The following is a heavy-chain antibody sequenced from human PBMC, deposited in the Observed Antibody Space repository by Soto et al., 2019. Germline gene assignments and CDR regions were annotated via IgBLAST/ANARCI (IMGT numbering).Heavy chain of an antibody. J-gene: IGHJ4*02. Sequence: QVQLVQSGAEVKKPGSSVKVSCKASGGTFSSYAISWVRQAPGKGLERMGGIIPIFGTANYAQKFQGKVTITGGETTDRAFMELDRPTSAVTAGYYCARGQAYLLPFDYWGQGTLVTVSS. CDR2: IIPIFGTA. CDR1: GGTFSSYA. V-gene: IGHV1-69*01. CDR3: ARGQAYLLPFDY. D-gene: IGHD2-21*01.